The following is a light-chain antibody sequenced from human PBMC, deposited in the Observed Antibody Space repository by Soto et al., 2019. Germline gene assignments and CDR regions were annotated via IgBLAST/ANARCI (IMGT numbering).Light chain of an antibody. Sequence: QAALTQPASVSGSPGQSITISCTGTSSDVGGYNYVSWYQQHPGKAPKLMIYDVSNRPSGVSNRFSGSKSGNTASLTISGLHAEDEADYYCSSYTSSSTLYVFGTGTTLTVL. J-gene: IGLJ1*01. V-gene: IGLV2-14*01. CDR2: DVS. CDR3: SSYTSSSTLYV. CDR1: SSDVGGYNY.